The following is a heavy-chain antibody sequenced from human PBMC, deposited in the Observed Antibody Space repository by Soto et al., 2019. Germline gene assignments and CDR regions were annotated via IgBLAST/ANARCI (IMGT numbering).Heavy chain of an antibody. CDR3: ASGGRRFITMVRGVMGWFDP. V-gene: IGHV4-39*01. CDR2: IYYSGST. D-gene: IGHD3-10*01. J-gene: IGHJ5*02. Sequence: QLQLQESGPGLVKPSETLSLTCTVSGGSISSSSYYWGWIRQPPGKGLEWIGSIYYSGSTYYNPSLKSRVTISVDTSKNQFSLKLSSVTAADTAVYYCASGGRRFITMVRGVMGWFDPWGQGTLVTVSS. CDR1: GGSISSSSYY.